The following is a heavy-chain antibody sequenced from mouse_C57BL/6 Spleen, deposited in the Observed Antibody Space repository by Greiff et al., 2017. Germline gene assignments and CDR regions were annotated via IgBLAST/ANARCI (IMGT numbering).Heavy chain of an antibody. CDR1: GFTFSDYG. Sequence: EVQLVESGGGLVKPGGSLKLSCAASGFTFSDYGMHWVRQAPEKGLEWVAYISSGRSTSYYADTVKGRFTISRANSKNTLFLQMTSLRSEDTAMYYCASVDYWGQGTTLTVSS. J-gene: IGHJ2*01. CDR3: ASVDY. V-gene: IGHV5-17*01. CDR2: ISSGRSTS.